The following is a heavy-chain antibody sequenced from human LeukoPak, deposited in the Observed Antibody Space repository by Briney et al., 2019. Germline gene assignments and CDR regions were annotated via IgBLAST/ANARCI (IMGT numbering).Heavy chain of an antibody. CDR1: GYTFTSYY. D-gene: IGHD4-23*01. CDR3: ARECGNYGGKGLDNWFDP. V-gene: IGHV1-46*01. CDR2: INPSGGST. J-gene: IGHJ5*02. Sequence: ASVKVSCKASGYTFTSYYMHWVRQAPGQGLEWMGIINPSGGSTSYAQKFQGRVTMTRDTSTSTVYMELSSLGSEDTAVYYCARECGNYGGKGLDNWFDPWGQGTLVTVSS.